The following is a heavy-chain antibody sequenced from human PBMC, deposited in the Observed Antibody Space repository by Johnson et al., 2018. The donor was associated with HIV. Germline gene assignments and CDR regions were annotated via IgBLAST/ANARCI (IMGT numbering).Heavy chain of an antibody. D-gene: IGHD2-15*01. J-gene: IGHJ3*02. Sequence: VQLVESGGGVVRPGGSLRLSCAASGFTFDDYGMSWVRQAPGQGLEWVSGLNWNGGSTHYADSVKGRFTISRDNSKHTLFLQMSSLRAEDTAVYYCAKEGGKYLVELDAFDIWGQGTMVTVSS. V-gene: IGHV3-20*04. CDR3: AKEGGKYLVELDAFDI. CDR1: GFTFDDYG. CDR2: LNWNGGST.